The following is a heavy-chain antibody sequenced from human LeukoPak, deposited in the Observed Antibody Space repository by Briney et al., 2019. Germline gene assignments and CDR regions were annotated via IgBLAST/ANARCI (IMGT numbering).Heavy chain of an antibody. D-gene: IGHD5-12*01. CDR2: IWYDGSNK. V-gene: IGHV3-33*01. CDR1: GFTFSSYG. Sequence: GGSLRLSCAASGFTFSSYGMHWVRQAPGKGLEWVAVIWYDGSNKYYADSVKGRFTISKDNSKNTLYWQMNSLRAEDTAVYYCARRRGYSGYDLDYWGQGTLVTVSS. J-gene: IGHJ4*02. CDR3: ARRRGYSGYDLDY.